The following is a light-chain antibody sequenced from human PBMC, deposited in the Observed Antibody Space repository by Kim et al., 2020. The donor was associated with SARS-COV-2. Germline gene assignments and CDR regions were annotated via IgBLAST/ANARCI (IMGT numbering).Light chain of an antibody. CDR2: DAV. Sequence: LSPEYSATLSCRASQSVCNSFAGYQQKPGQPPRLLIYDAVRRASGIPARFSGSGSGTDFTLTISSLEPEDFAVYYCQQRGNWPLTFGQGTKVDIK. J-gene: IGKJ1*01. V-gene: IGKV3-11*01. CDR1: QSVCNS. CDR3: QQRGNWPLT.